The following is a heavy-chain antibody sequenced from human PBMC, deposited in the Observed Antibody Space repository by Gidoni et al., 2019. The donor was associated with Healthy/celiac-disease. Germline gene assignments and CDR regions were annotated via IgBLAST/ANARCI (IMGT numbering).Heavy chain of an antibody. J-gene: IGHJ6*02. CDR2: IIPILGIA. V-gene: IGHV1-69*02. CDR1: GGTFSSYT. Sequence: QVQLVQSGAEVKKPGSSVKVSCKASGGTFSSYTISWVRQAPGQGLEWMGRIIPILGIANYAQKFQGRVTITADKSTSTAYMELSSLRSEDTAVYYCARGGGGSYYKLGYYYYGMDVWGQGTTVTVSS. D-gene: IGHD1-26*01. CDR3: ARGGGGSYYKLGYYYYGMDV.